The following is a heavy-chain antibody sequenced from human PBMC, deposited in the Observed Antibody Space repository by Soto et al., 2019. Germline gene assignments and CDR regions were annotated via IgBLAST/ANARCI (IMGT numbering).Heavy chain of an antibody. V-gene: IGHV4-31*03. CDR1: GGSISSGGYY. Sequence: SETLSLTCTVSGGSISSGGYYWSWIRQHPGKGLEWIGYIYYSGSTYYNPSLKSRVTISVDTSKNQFSLKLSSVTAADTAVYYCARVYGDYPYYYYYYMDVWGKGTTFTV. D-gene: IGHD4-17*01. J-gene: IGHJ6*03. CDR2: IYYSGST. CDR3: ARVYGDYPYYYYYYMDV.